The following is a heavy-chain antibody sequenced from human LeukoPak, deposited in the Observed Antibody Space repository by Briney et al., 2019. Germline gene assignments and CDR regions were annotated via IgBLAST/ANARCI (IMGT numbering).Heavy chain of an antibody. J-gene: IGHJ4*02. Sequence: GGSLRLSCAASGFTVSSNYMSCVRQAPGKGLEWVSVIYSGGSTYYADSVKGRFTISRHNSKNTLYLQMDSLRAVDTAVYYCARVRGYSYGPFDYWGQGTLVTVSS. CDR2: IYSGGST. CDR1: GFTVSSNY. V-gene: IGHV3-53*04. CDR3: ARVRGYSYGPFDY. D-gene: IGHD5-18*01.